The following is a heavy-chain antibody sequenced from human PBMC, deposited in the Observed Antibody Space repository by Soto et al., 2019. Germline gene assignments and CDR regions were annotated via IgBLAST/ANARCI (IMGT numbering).Heavy chain of an antibody. Sequence: SETLSLTCTVSGGSIKTNAWWSWVRQPPGKGLEWIGEIFHNGNTYYNPSLQSRVTMSVDKSKNQFSLMLTSVTAADTAMYYCARDAAVPGEADRFDYWGQGILVTVS. J-gene: IGHJ4*02. D-gene: IGHD6-19*01. CDR3: ARDAAVPGEADRFDY. V-gene: IGHV4-4*02. CDR1: GGSIKTNAW. CDR2: IFHNGNT.